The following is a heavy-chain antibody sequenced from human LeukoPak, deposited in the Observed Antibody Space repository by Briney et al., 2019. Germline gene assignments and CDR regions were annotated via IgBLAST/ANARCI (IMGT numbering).Heavy chain of an antibody. CDR3: AKDCGSSRPSIFDY. J-gene: IGHJ4*02. CDR2: IRYDGSNK. V-gene: IGHV3-30*02. Sequence: GGSLRLSCAASGFTFSSYGMHWVRQAPGKGLEWVAFIRYDGSNKYYADSVKGRFTISRDNSKNTLYLQMNSLRAEDTAVYYCAKDCGSSRPSIFDYWGQGTLVTVSS. CDR1: GFTFSSYG. D-gene: IGHD2-21*01.